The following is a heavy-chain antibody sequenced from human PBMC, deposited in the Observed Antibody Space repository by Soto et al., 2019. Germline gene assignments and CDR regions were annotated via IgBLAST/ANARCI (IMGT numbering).Heavy chain of an antibody. D-gene: IGHD4-4*01. V-gene: IGHV4-34*01. CDR1: GGSFSGYY. J-gene: IGHJ6*02. CDR3: ARDSVTNYYYYGMDV. Sequence: SETLSLTCAVYGGSFSGYYWSWIRQPPGKGLEWIGEINHSGSTNYNPSLKSRVTISVDTSKNQFSLKLSSVTAADTAVYYCARDSVTNYYYYGMDVWGQGTTVTVSS. CDR2: INHSGST.